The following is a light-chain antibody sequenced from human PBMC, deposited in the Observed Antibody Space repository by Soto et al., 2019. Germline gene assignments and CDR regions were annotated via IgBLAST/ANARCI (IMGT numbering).Light chain of an antibody. Sequence: QSVLTQPPSVSAAPGQKVTISFSGSSSNIANNFVSWYQQFPGTAPKLLIYDNDKRPSGIPDRFSGSKSGTSATLGIAGLQTGDEADYYCETWDSNLSAAVFGGGTKVTVL. CDR1: SSNIANNF. V-gene: IGLV1-51*01. CDR3: ETWDSNLSAAV. J-gene: IGLJ2*01. CDR2: DND.